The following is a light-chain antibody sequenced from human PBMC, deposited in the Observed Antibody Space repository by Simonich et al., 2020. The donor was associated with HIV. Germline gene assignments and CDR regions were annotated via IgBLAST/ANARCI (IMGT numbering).Light chain of an antibody. Sequence: QSALTPPRSVSGSPGPSVTISCTRTSSDVGGYNSVSWYQHHPGKAPKLMISYFSKRPSGVPDSFSGSKSGNTASLTISGLQADDEADYYCCSYAGSYTLFGGGTKLTVL. CDR2: YFS. J-gene: IGLJ2*01. V-gene: IGLV2-11*01. CDR3: CSYAGSYTL. CDR1: SSDVGGYNS.